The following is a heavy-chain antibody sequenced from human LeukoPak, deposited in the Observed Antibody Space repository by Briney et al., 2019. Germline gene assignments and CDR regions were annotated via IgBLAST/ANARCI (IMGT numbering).Heavy chain of an antibody. Sequence: VSYISSSSSTIYYADSVKGRFNIYRENAKNSLYLQMNSLRAEDTAVYYCARSYGDYVGSDYWGQGTLVTVSS. D-gene: IGHD4-17*01. J-gene: IGHJ4*02. V-gene: IGHV3-48*01. CDR3: ARSYGDYVGSDY. CDR2: ISSSSSTI.